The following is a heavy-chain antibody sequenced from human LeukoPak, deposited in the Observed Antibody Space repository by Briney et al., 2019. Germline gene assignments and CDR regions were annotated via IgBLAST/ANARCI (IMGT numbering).Heavy chain of an antibody. D-gene: IGHD3-10*01. Sequence: GGSLRLSCAASGFTFSSYAMHWVRQAPGKGLEWVAVISYDGSNKYYADSVKGRFTISRDNSKNTLYLQMNSLRAEDTAVYYCARQGSGSIYNWFDPWGQGTLVTVSS. CDR2: ISYDGSNK. J-gene: IGHJ5*02. CDR3: ARQGSGSIYNWFDP. V-gene: IGHV3-30*04. CDR1: GFTFSSYA.